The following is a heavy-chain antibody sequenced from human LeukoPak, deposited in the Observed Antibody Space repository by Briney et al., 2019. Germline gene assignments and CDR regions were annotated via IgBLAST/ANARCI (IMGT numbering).Heavy chain of an antibody. D-gene: IGHD1-14*01. Sequence: GGSLRLSCAASGFTVSTNYMTWVRQAPGKGLEWVSVLYSDGNTKYADSVQGRFTISRDNSKNTLYLEMNSLSPDDTAVYYCARGVEPLAANTLAYWGQGTLVTVSS. CDR3: ARGVEPLAANTLAY. V-gene: IGHV3-53*01. CDR1: GFTVSTNY. J-gene: IGHJ4*02. CDR2: LYSDGNT.